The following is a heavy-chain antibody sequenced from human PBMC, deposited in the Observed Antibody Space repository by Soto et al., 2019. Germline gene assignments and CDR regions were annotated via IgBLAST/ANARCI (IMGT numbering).Heavy chain of an antibody. CDR2: IYSIGTT. CDR1: GDSILSGGCY. CDR3: ARRQKSAPTVHWFFEL. D-gene: IGHD6-6*01. Sequence: QVQLQESGPGLVKPSGTLFLKCSVSGDSILSGGCYWTWIRQHPGKLLEWIGYIYSIGTTFYNPSLKSRVSISVDVSKALFSLTLTSATAADTAVYYCARRQKSAPTVHWFFELWGRGTLVTVSS. V-gene: IGHV4-31*03. J-gene: IGHJ2*01.